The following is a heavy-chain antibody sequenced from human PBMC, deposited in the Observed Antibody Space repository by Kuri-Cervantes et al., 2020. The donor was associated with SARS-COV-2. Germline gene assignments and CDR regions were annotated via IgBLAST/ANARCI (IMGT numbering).Heavy chain of an antibody. CDR1: GFTFSSYA. CDR2: ISGSGGST. J-gene: IGHJ4*02. CDR3: AYGTYYDILTGYLDFDY. D-gene: IGHD3-9*01. V-gene: IGHV3-23*01. Sequence: LTCAASGFTFSSYAMSWVRQAPGKGLEWVSAISGSGGSTYYADSVKGRFTISRDNSKNTLYLQMNSLRAEDTAVYYCAYGTYYDILTGYLDFDYWGQGTLVTVSS.